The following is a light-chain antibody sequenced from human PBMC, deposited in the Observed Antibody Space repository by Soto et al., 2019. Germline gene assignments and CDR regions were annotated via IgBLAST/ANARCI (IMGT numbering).Light chain of an antibody. CDR1: SSDVGGYNF. Sequence: QSVLTQPASVSGSPGQSVTISCTGTSSDVGGYNFVSWCRQLPGEAPKLLIYDDNKRPSGIPDRFSGSKSGTSATLGITGFQTGDEADYYCGSWDSSLSAYVFGTGTKVTVL. V-gene: IGLV1-51*01. J-gene: IGLJ1*01. CDR3: GSWDSSLSAYV. CDR2: DDN.